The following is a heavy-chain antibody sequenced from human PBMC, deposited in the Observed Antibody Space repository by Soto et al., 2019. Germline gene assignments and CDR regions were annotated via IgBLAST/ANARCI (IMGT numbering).Heavy chain of an antibody. CDR3: ARSIAAAGSDYFDY. CDR1: GYTFTGYY. V-gene: IGHV1-2*04. Sequence: QVQLVQSGAEVKKPGASVKVSCKASGYTFTGYYMHWVRQAPGQGLEWMGWINPNSGGTNYVQKFQGWVTMTGDTTISTAYMELSRLRSDDTAVYYCARSIAAAGSDYFDYWGQGTLVTVSS. J-gene: IGHJ4*02. D-gene: IGHD6-13*01. CDR2: INPNSGGT.